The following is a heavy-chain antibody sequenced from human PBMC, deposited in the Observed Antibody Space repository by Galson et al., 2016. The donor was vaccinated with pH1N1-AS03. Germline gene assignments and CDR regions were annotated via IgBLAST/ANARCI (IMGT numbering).Heavy chain of an antibody. CDR1: GDTFSGYG. CDR2: IIPTYGTS. CDR3: ARRRLDPFRGASGWYFYFYGVDV. D-gene: IGHD6-25*01. Sequence: SVKVYCKASGDTFSGYGITWVRQAPGQGLEWMGGIIPTYGTSNYAQKFQGRVTITADESTSTTYMDLSSLRSEDTAVYFCARRRLDPFRGASGWYFYFYGVDVWGQGTTVTVSS. V-gene: IGHV1-69*13. J-gene: IGHJ6*02.